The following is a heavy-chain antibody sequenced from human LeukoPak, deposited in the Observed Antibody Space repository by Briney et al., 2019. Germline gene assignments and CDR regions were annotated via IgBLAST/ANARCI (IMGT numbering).Heavy chain of an antibody. D-gene: IGHD1-26*01. CDR2: ISNNGVKT. Sequence: PGGSLRLSCAASGFIFSDYAMQWVRQAPGKGLEWVAVISNNGVKTSYADSVRGQFTISRDNSKNTLYVEVNSLRPEDTAMYYCARDSGSYHDAFDIWGQGTMVTVSS. CDR3: ARDSGSYHDAFDI. J-gene: IGHJ3*02. CDR1: GFIFSDYA. V-gene: IGHV3-30-3*01.